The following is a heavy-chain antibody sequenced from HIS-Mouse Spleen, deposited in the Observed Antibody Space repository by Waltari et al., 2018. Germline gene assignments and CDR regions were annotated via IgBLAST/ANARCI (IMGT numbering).Heavy chain of an antibody. J-gene: IGHJ4*02. D-gene: IGHD6-13*01. Sequence: EVQLVQSGAEVKKPGESLKISCKGSGYSFTSYWIGWVRQMPGKGLGWMGIIYPGYSATTYSPSFQGQVTISADKSISTAYLQWSSLKASDTAMYYCARQGYRAAADHDYWGQGTLVTVSS. CDR3: ARQGYRAAADHDY. CDR1: GYSFTSYW. V-gene: IGHV5-51*01. CDR2: IYPGYSAT.